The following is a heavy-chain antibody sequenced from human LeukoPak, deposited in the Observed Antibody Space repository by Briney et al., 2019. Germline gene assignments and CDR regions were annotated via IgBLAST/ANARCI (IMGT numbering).Heavy chain of an antibody. CDR3: ATPGGEYCSSTSCYTPFGY. V-gene: IGHV3-23*01. CDR2: ISGSGGST. D-gene: IGHD2-2*02. J-gene: IGHJ4*02. Sequence: PGGSLRLSCAASGFTFSSYAMSWVRQAPGKGLEWVSAISGSGGSTYYADSVKGRFTISRDNSKNTLYLQMNSLRAEDTAVYYCATPGGEYCSSTSCYTPFGYWGQGTLVTVSS. CDR1: GFTFSSYA.